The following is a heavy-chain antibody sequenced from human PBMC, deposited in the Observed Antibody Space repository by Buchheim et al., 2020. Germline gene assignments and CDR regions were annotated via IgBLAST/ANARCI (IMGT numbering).Heavy chain of an antibody. CDR1: GFTFSDYY. J-gene: IGHJ6*03. D-gene: IGHD2-2*01. Sequence: QVQLVESGGGLVKPGGSLRLSCAASGFTFSDYYMSWIRQAPGKGLEWVSYISSSSSYTNYADSVKGRFTISRDNAKNSLYLQMNSLRAEDTAVYYCARARSSTSWRRGYYYYYYMDVWGKGTT. CDR2: ISSSSSYT. V-gene: IGHV3-11*05. CDR3: ARARSSTSWRRGYYYYYYMDV.